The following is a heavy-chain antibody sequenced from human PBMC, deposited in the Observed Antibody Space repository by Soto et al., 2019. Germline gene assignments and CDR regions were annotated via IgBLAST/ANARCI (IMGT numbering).Heavy chain of an antibody. CDR3: AKDESLVVVVPAAMRGDYYYYYMDV. CDR1: GFTFSSYA. CDR2: ISGSGGST. V-gene: IGHV3-23*01. Sequence: GGSLRLSCAASGFTFSSYAMSWVRQAPGKGLEWVSAISGSGGSTYYADSVKGRFTISRDNSKNTRYLQMNSLRAEDTAVYYCAKDESLVVVVPAAMRGDYYYYYMDVWGKGTTVTVSS. J-gene: IGHJ6*03. D-gene: IGHD2-2*01.